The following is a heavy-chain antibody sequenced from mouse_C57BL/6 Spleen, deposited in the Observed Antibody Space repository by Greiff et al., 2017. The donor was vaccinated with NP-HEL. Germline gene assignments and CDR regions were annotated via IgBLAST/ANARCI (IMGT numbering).Heavy chain of an antibody. V-gene: IGHV1-64*01. CDR3: ARDSSGCIAY. D-gene: IGHD3-2*02. J-gene: IGHJ3*01. CDR2: IHPNSGST. Sequence: QVQLQQSGAELVKPGASVKLSCKASGYTFTSYWMHWVKQRPGQGLEWIGMIHPNSGSTNYNEKFKSKATLTVDKSSSTAYMQLSSLTSEDSAVYYCARDSSGCIAYWGQGTLVTVSA. CDR1: GYTFTSYW.